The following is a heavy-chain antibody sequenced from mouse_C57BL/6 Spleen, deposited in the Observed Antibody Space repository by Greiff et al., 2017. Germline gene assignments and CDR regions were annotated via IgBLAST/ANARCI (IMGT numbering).Heavy chain of an antibody. CDR2: INPNNGGT. CDR3: ARYYGSSYAMGY. Sequence: VQLQQSGPELVKPGASVKLSCKASGYTFTDYNMDWVKQSPGKGLEWIGDINPNNGGTIYNQKFKGKATLTVDKSSSTAYMELRSLTSEDTAVYYCARYYGSSYAMGYWGQGTSVTVSS. D-gene: IGHD1-1*01. CDR1: GYTFTDYN. V-gene: IGHV1-18*01. J-gene: IGHJ4*01.